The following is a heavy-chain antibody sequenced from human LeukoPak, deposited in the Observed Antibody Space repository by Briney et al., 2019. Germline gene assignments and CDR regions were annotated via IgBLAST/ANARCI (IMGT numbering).Heavy chain of an antibody. CDR2: IKQDGREQ. CDR1: GFTFRTYW. CDR3: AREGLSPYDAFDI. V-gene: IGHV3-7*01. Sequence: GGSLRLSCDASGFTFRTYWMTWVRQAPGKGLEWVANIKQDGREQNYVDSVKGRFTISRDNAKNSLYLQMNSLRAEDTAVYYCAREGLSPYDAFDIWGQGTMVTVSS. J-gene: IGHJ3*02. D-gene: IGHD6-19*01.